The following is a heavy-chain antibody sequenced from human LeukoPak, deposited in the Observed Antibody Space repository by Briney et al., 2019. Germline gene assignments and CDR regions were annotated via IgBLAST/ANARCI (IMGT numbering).Heavy chain of an antibody. Sequence: NPSETLSLTCTVSGGSISSSSYYWGWIRPPAGEGLECIGSIYYSGSTYYNPSLKSRVTISVDTYKIQLSLKLSSVTAADAAVYYCARHVKYFDWLLRVVSTTGAFDIWGQGTMVTVSS. CDR2: IYYSGST. CDR1: GGSISSSSYY. D-gene: IGHD3-9*01. J-gene: IGHJ3*02. CDR3: ARHVKYFDWLLRVVSTTGAFDI. V-gene: IGHV4-39*01.